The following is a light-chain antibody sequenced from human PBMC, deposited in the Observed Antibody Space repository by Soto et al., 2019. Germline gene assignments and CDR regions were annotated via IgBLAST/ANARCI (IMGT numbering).Light chain of an antibody. CDR2: AAS. CDR1: QSVRSTS. J-gene: IGKJ5*01. Sequence: EIVLTQSPGTLSLSPGERATLSCRASQSVRSTSLAWYQQRPGQAPRLLIYAASTLQSGVPSRFSGSGSGTDFTLTISSLQPEDVGTYYCQKYNSAPITFGQGTRLEIK. CDR3: QKYNSAPIT. V-gene: IGKV3-20*01.